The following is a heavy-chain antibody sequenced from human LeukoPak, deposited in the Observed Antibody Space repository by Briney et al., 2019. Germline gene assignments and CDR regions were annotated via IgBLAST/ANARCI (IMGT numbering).Heavy chain of an antibody. CDR2: ISYDGSNK. Sequence: PGRSLRPSCAASGFTFSSYAMPWVRQAPGKGLEWVAVISYDGSNKYYADSVKGRFTISRDNSKNTLYLQMNSLRAEDTAVYYCANPVTFGGVIAPFDYWGQGTLVTVSS. CDR1: GFTFSSYA. V-gene: IGHV3-30-3*01. J-gene: IGHJ4*02. D-gene: IGHD3-16*02. CDR3: ANPVTFGGVIAPFDY.